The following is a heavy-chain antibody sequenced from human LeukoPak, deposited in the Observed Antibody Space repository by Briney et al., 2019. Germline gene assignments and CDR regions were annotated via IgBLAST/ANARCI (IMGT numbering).Heavy chain of an antibody. J-gene: IGHJ4*02. Sequence: GGSLRLSCTASGFSLSNSAMSWVRQAPGKGLGWVSLIIASSGSTFYADSVKGRFTISRDNSKNTLYLQMNSLRADDTPVYYCAKGAYDYIEMGYFDYWGQGTLVTVSS. CDR2: IIASSGST. D-gene: IGHD5-12*01. CDR1: GFSLSNSA. CDR3: AKGAYDYIEMGYFDY. V-gene: IGHV3-23*01.